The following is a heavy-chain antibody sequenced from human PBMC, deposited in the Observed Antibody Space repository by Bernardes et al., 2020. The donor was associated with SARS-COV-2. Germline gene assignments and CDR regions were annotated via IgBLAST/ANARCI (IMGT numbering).Heavy chain of an antibody. D-gene: IGHD5-12*01. CDR3: ARAVPSGYDSYYYYYAMDV. CDR2: IGTAGDT. J-gene: IGHJ6*02. CDR1: GFTFSSYD. Sequence: GGSLRLSCAASGFTFSSYDMHWVRQATGKGLEWVSAIGTAGDTYYPGSVKGRFTISRENAKNSLYLQMNSLRAGDTAVYYCARAVPSGYDSYYYYYAMDVWGQGTTVTVSS. V-gene: IGHV3-13*01.